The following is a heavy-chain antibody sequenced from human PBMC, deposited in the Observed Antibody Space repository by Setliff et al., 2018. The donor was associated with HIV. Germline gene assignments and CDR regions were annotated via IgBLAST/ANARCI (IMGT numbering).Heavy chain of an antibody. CDR1: GGSISSHY. CDR2: IYYSGST. D-gene: IGHD6-19*01. J-gene: IGHJ5*02. V-gene: IGHV4-59*11. CDR3: AREFTSVAGTRPPFDP. Sequence: SETLSLTCTVSGGSISSHYWSWIRQPPGKGLEWIGYIYYSGSTNYNPSLKSRVTISVDTSKNQFSLKLSSVTAEDTAVYYCAREFTSVAGTRPPFDPWGQGTLVTVSS.